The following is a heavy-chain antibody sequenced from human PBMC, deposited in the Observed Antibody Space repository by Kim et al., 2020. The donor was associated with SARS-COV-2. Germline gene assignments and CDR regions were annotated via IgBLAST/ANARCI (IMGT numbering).Heavy chain of an antibody. D-gene: IGHD6-19*01. J-gene: IGHJ6*02. CDR3: ARSRGSGYSSGWYYYYYGMDV. Sequence: SETLSLTCTVSGGSISSYYWSWIRQPAGKGLEWIGRIYTSGSTNYNPSLKSRVTMSVDTSKNQFSLKLSSVTAADTAVYYCARSRGSGYSSGWYYYYYGMDVWGQGTTVTVSS. V-gene: IGHV4-4*07. CDR1: GGSISSYY. CDR2: IYTSGST.